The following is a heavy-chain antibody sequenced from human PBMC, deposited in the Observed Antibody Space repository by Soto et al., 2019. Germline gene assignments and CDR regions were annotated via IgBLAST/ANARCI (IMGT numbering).Heavy chain of an antibody. J-gene: IGHJ6*02. CDR3: ARSRGITMVRDLLYYYYGMDV. D-gene: IGHD3-10*01. CDR1: GFTFSSYD. Sequence: EVQLVESGGGLVQPGGSLRLSCAASGFTFSSYDMHWVRQATGKGLEWVSAIGTAGDTYYPGSVKGRFTISRENAKNSLYLQMNSLRAGDTAVYYCARSRGITMVRDLLYYYYGMDVWGQGTTVTVSS. V-gene: IGHV3-13*01. CDR2: IGTAGDT.